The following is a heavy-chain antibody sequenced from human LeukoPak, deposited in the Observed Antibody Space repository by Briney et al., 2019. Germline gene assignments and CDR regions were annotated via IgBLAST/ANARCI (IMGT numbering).Heavy chain of an antibody. V-gene: IGHV4-34*01. CDR1: GGSFIGYY. Sequence: SETLSLTCAGYGGSFIGYYWSWIRQPPGKGLEWIGEINHSGSTKYNPYLKSRGTISVATSNNKFSLKLSSVTAADTAVYYCARGFGPLYYYGSGTDYWGQGTLVTVSS. D-gene: IGHD3-10*01. CDR2: INHSGST. CDR3: ARGFGPLYYYGSGTDY. J-gene: IGHJ4*02.